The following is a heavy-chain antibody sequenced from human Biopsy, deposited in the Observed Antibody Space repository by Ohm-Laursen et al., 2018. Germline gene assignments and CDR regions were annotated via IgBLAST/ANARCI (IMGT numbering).Heavy chain of an antibody. CDR2: MHHSGPT. CDR1: GDSISSDYY. CDR3: TRKPNSLYYFDH. D-gene: IGHD1-14*01. Sequence: TLSLTCPVSGDSISSDYYWTWIRQVPGEGLEWIAYMHHSGPTYTYYNPSLESRVAISVEVSKNQFSLKVSSVTAADTAVYFCTRKPNSLYYFDHWGQGTLVTVSS. J-gene: IGHJ4*02. V-gene: IGHV4-31*03.